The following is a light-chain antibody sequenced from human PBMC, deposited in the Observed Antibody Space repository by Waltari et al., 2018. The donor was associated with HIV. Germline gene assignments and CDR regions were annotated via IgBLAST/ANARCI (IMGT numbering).Light chain of an antibody. CDR1: SLATQY. Sequence: SHDLTQSLSLSVSPGQTASVTCSGDSLATQYVYWYQHKPGQSPVLVIYQDTKRPSGIPERFSGSNSGNTATLTISGTQVMDEADYYCQAWDSNTAVFGSGTKVTVL. CDR2: QDT. V-gene: IGLV3-1*01. J-gene: IGLJ1*01. CDR3: QAWDSNTAV.